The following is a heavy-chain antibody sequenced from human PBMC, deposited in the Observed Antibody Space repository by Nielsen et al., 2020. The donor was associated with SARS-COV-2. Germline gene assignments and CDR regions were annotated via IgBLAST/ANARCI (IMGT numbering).Heavy chain of an antibody. Sequence: SETLSLTCAVYGGSFSGYYWSWIRQPAGKGLEWIGRIYTSGSTNYNPSLKSRVTISVDTSKNQFSLKLSSVTAADTAVYYCARDRGYSYGPSDAFDIWGQGTMVTVSS. D-gene: IGHD5-18*01. J-gene: IGHJ3*02. CDR1: GGSFSGYY. CDR2: IYTSGST. CDR3: ARDRGYSYGPSDAFDI. V-gene: IGHV4-4*07.